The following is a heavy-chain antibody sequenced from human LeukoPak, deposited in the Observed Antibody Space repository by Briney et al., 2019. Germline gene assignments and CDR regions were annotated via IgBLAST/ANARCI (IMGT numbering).Heavy chain of an antibody. J-gene: IGHJ3*02. CDR3: ARDYGGTGGDAFDI. CDR1: GFTFDDYG. Sequence: PGGSLRLSCAASGFTFDDYGMSWVRQAPGKGLEWVSGINWNGGSTGHADSVKGRFTITRDNAKNSLYLQMNSLRAEDTALYYCARDYGGTGGDAFDIWGQGTMVTVSS. CDR2: INWNGGST. D-gene: IGHD4/OR15-4a*01. V-gene: IGHV3-20*04.